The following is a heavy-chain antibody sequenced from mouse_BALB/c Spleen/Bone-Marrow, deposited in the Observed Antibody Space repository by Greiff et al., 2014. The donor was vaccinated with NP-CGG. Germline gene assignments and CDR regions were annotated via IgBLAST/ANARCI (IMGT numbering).Heavy chain of an antibody. J-gene: IGHJ2*01. CDR2: ISSGSSTI. CDR3: VRSGSSSGYFDY. D-gene: IGHD1-1*01. V-gene: IGHV5-17*02. CDR1: GFTFSSFG. Sequence: VQLKESGGGSVQPGGSRKLSCAASGFTFSSFGMHWVRQAPEKGLEWVAYISSGSSTIYYGDTVMGRFTISRDNPKNTLFLQMTSLRSEDTATYYCVRSGSSSGYFDYWGQGTTLTVSS.